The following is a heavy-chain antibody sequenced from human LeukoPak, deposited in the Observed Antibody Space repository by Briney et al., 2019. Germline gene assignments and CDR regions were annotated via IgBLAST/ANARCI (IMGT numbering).Heavy chain of an antibody. J-gene: IGHJ5*02. V-gene: IGHV1-2*02. CDR3: ARARDGYRSVLDP. D-gene: IGHD5-24*01. CDR1: GYTFTGYY. Sequence: GASVKVSCKASGYTFTGYYMHWVRQAPGQGLEWMGWINPNSGGTNYAQKFQGRVTMTRDTSISTAYMELSRLRSDDTAVYYCARARDGYRSVLDPWGQGTLVTVSS. CDR2: INPNSGGT.